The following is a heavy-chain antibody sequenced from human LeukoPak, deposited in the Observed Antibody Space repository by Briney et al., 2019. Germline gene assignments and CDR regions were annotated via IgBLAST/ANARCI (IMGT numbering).Heavy chain of an antibody. CDR1: GGSFSGYY. Sequence: SETLSLTCAVYGGSFSGYYGSWIRQPPGKGLEWIGEINHSGSTNYNPSLKSRVTISVDTSKNQFSLKLSSVTAADTAVYYCARSAGRCSGGSCYSLYYYYGMDVWGKGTTVTVSS. D-gene: IGHD2-15*01. V-gene: IGHV4-34*01. CDR3: ARSAGRCSGGSCYSLYYYYGMDV. J-gene: IGHJ6*04. CDR2: INHSGST.